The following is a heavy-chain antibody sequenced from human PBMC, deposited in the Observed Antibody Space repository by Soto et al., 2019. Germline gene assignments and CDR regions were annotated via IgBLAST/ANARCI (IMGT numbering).Heavy chain of an antibody. Sequence: SGPTLVNPTQTLTLTCTFSGFSLSTSGMCVSWIRQPPGKALEWLALIDWDDDKYYSTSLKTRLTISKDTSKNQVVLTMTNMDPVDTATYYCVRILYSSGWYYFDYWGQGTLVTVSS. D-gene: IGHD6-19*01. J-gene: IGHJ4*02. V-gene: IGHV2-70*01. CDR2: IDWDDDK. CDR1: GFSLSTSGMC. CDR3: VRILYSSGWYYFDY.